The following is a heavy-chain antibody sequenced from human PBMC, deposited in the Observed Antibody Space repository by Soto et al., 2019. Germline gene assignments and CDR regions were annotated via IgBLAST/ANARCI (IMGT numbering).Heavy chain of an antibody. CDR1: GYTFTTYG. Sequence: QVQLVQSGAEVKKPGASVKVSCKASGYTFTTYGITWVRQAPGQGLEWMGWISADNGNTNYAQRLQGRVTMTTDTSTSTDYMELRSLRSDDTAVYYCARDLNYGDLNFDYWGQGTLVTVSS. CDR3: ARDLNYGDLNFDY. V-gene: IGHV1-18*01. D-gene: IGHD4-17*01. J-gene: IGHJ4*02. CDR2: ISADNGNT.